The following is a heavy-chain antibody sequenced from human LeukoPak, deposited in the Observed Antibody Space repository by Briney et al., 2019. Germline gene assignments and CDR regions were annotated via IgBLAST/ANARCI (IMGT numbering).Heavy chain of an antibody. V-gene: IGHV1-18*01. D-gene: IGHD4-23*01. J-gene: IGHJ3*02. CDR1: GYTFTSYG. Sequence: ASVKVSCKASGYTFTSYGISWVRQAPGQGLEWMGWISAYNGNTHYAQKLRGRVTMTTDTSTSTVYMELRSLRSDDTAVYYCARDKNGGYDAFDIWGQGTMVTVSS. CDR2: ISAYNGNT. CDR3: ARDKNGGYDAFDI.